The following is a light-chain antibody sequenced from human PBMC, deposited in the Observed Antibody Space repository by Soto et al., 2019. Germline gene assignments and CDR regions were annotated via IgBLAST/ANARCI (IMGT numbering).Light chain of an antibody. V-gene: IGLV2-14*01. J-gene: IGLJ1*01. CDR3: YSYTSSSTYV. Sequence: SVVTQPASLSGAPGQSITISCTGTSSDVGAYNYVSWYQQHPAKVPKLMIYDVSNRPSGVSDRFSGSKSGNTASLTISGLQAEDEADYYCYSYTSSSTYVFGTGTKVTVL. CDR1: SSDVGAYNY. CDR2: DVS.